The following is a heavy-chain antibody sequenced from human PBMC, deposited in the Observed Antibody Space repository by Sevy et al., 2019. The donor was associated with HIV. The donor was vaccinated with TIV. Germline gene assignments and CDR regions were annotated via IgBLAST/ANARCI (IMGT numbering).Heavy chain of an antibody. Sequence: ASVKVSCKASGGTFSSYAISWVRQAPGQGLEWMGRIIPIFGTANYAQKFQGRVTITADESTSTAYMELSSLRSEDTAVYYCARVVGISQEYYYYMDVWGKGTTVTVSS. D-gene: IGHD2-15*01. CDR3: ARVVGISQEYYYYMDV. J-gene: IGHJ6*03. CDR1: GGTFSSYA. V-gene: IGHV1-69*13. CDR2: IIPIFGTA.